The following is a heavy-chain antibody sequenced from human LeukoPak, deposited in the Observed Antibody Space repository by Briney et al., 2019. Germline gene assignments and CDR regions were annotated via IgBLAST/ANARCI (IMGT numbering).Heavy chain of an antibody. J-gene: IGHJ5*02. V-gene: IGHV3-21*01. CDR2: ISSSSSYI. CDR3: ARDPTNYYDSSGS. D-gene: IGHD3-22*01. Sequence: PGGSLRLSCAASGFTFSSYGMHWVRQAPGKGLEWVSSISSSSSYIYYADSVKGRFTISRDNAKNSLYLQMNSLRAEDTAVYYCARDPTNYYDSSGSWGQGTLVTVSS. CDR1: GFTFSSYG.